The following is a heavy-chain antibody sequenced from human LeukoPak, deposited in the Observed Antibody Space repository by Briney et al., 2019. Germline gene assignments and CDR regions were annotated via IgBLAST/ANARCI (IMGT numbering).Heavy chain of an antibody. V-gene: IGHV1-46*01. CDR3: ARDQEGFDY. Sequence: ASVKVSCKASGYTFTSNYIHWVRLAPGQGLEWMGMIYPRDGSTSYAQKFQGRVTVTRDTSTSTVHMELSGLRSEDTAVYYCARDQEGFDYWGQGTLVTVSS. J-gene: IGHJ4*02. CDR1: GYTFTSNY. CDR2: IYPRDGST.